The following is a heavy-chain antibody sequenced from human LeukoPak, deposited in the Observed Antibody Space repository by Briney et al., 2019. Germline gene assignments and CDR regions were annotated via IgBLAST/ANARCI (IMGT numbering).Heavy chain of an antibody. D-gene: IGHD3-16*02. CDR1: GYTFTSYG. CDR2: ISAYNGNT. J-gene: IGHJ4*02. V-gene: IGHV1-18*01. CDR3: ARATTHTYYDYVWGSYPYDY. Sequence: GASVKVSCKASGYTFTSYGISWVRQAPGQGLEWMGWISAYNGNTNYAQKLQGRVTMTTDTSTSTAYMELRSLRSDDTAVYYCARATTHTYYDYVWGSYPYDYWGQGTLVTVSS.